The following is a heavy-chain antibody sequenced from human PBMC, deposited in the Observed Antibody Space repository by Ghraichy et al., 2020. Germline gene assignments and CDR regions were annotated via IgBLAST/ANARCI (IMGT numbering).Heavy chain of an antibody. CDR1: GFTFSSYS. Sequence: GSLRLSCAASGFTFSSYSMNWVRQAPGKGLEWVSYISSSSSTIYYADSVKGRFTISRDNAKNSLYLQMNSLRDEDTAVYYCARVALDYDYVWGSYFDYWGQGTLVTVSS. J-gene: IGHJ4*02. V-gene: IGHV3-48*02. CDR3: ARVALDYDYVWGSYFDY. CDR2: ISSSSSTI. D-gene: IGHD3-16*01.